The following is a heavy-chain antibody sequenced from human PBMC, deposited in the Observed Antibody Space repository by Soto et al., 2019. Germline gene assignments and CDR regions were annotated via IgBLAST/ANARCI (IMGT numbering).Heavy chain of an antibody. D-gene: IGHD3-10*01. V-gene: IGHV3-7*01. Sequence: GQLVESGGGLVQPGGSLRLSCAASGLTFSTYWMSWVRQAPGKGLEWVANINEDGTEKYFVDSVKGRFTISRDNSKKASYLQMNSLRAEDTAVYYCARDNGNPKGRFDPWGQGTLVTVSS. CDR2: INEDGTEK. CDR3: ARDNGNPKGRFDP. CDR1: GLTFSTYW. J-gene: IGHJ5*02.